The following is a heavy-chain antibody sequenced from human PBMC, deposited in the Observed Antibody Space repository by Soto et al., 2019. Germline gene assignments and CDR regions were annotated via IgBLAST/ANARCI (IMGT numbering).Heavy chain of an antibody. Sequence: GGSLRLSCAASGFTFSTYAMSWVRQAPGTGLEWVSGISDTGDSTHYADSVKGRFTISRDNSKKTLFLQMNSLRGEDTAVYYCAKGSSEIIIVPAGDPWGRGTLVTVSS. J-gene: IGHJ5*02. D-gene: IGHD2-2*01. CDR3: AKGSSEIIIVPAGDP. V-gene: IGHV3-23*01. CDR2: ISDTGDST. CDR1: GFTFSTYA.